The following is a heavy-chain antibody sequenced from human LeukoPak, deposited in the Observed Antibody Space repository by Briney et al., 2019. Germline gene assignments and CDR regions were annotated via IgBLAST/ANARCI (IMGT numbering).Heavy chain of an antibody. J-gene: IGHJ4*02. D-gene: IGHD6-25*01. V-gene: IGHV3-30*18. CDR2: ISYDGSNK. Sequence: GGSLRLSCATSGFTFSSYGMHWVRQAPGKGLEWVAVISYDGSNKYYADSVKGRLTISRDNSKNTLYLQMNSLRAEGTAVYYCAKPSGSPTYFDYWGQGTLVTVSS. CDR3: AKPSGSPTYFDY. CDR1: GFTFSSYG.